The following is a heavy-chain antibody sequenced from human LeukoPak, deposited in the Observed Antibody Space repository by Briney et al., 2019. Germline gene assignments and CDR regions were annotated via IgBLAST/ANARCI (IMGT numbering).Heavy chain of an antibody. CDR3: ARDRGSGSYSNWFDP. Sequence: PGRSLRLSCVDSGFTFSTYAMHWVRQAPGKGLEWVSYISSSSSTIYYADSVKGRFTISRDNAHNSLYLQMNSLRDEDTAVYYCARDRGSGSYSNWFDPWGQGTLVTVSS. CDR2: ISSSSSTI. V-gene: IGHV3-48*02. CDR1: GFTFSTYA. J-gene: IGHJ5*02. D-gene: IGHD3-10*01.